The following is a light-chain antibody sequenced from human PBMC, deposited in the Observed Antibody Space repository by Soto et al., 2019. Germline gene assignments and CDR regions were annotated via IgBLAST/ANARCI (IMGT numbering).Light chain of an antibody. CDR3: HHYGPAPWT. CDR1: QTVRGNY. CDR2: LAS. Sequence: EIVLTQSPGTLSLSPGERATLSCRASQTVRGNYLAWFQQRPGQPPRLLIYLASTRAAGVPDRFSGSGSGTEFSLTINRLEAEDFAVYYCHHYGPAPWTFDQGTKVEIK. V-gene: IGKV3-20*01. J-gene: IGKJ1*01.